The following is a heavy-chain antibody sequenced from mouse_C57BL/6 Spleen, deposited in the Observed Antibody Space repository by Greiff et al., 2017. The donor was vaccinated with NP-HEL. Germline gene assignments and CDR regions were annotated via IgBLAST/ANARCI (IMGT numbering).Heavy chain of an antibody. Sequence: EVKLEESGEGLVKPGGSLKLSCAASGFTFSSYAMSWVRQTPEKRLEWVAYISSGGDYIYYADTVKGRFPISRDNARNTLYLQMSSLKSEDTAMYYCTRDGSTGYYFDYWGQGTTLTVSS. CDR2: ISSGGDYI. CDR3: TRDGSTGYYFDY. D-gene: IGHD4-1*02. CDR1: GFTFSSYA. J-gene: IGHJ2*01. V-gene: IGHV5-9-1*02.